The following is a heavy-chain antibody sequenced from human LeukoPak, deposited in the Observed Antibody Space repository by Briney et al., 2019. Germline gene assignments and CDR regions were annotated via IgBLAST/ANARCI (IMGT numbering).Heavy chain of an antibody. J-gene: IGHJ3*02. V-gene: IGHV3-53*01. CDR3: ARLGSDAFDI. Sequence: GGSLRLSCAASGFTVSKKYMSWVRQAPGKGLECVAVIYSGGSTYYADAVKGRFAISRDNSKNTLYLQMNSLRAEDTAVYYCARLGSDAFDIWGQGTMVTVSS. CDR2: IYSGGST. CDR1: GFTVSKKY. D-gene: IGHD3-10*01.